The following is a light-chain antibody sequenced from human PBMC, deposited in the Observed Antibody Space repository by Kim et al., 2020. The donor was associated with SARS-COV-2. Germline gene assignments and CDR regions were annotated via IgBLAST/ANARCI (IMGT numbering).Light chain of an antibody. Sequence: QSALTQPRSVSGSPGQSVTISCNGTSSDVGAYNYVSWYQQHPGKAPKLMIYGVSRRPSGVPDRFSGSKSGNTASLTISGLQAEDEADYYCCSYAGSYTYVVGTGTKVTVL. CDR1: SSDVGAYNY. J-gene: IGLJ1*01. V-gene: IGLV2-11*01. CDR2: GVS. CDR3: CSYAGSYTYV.